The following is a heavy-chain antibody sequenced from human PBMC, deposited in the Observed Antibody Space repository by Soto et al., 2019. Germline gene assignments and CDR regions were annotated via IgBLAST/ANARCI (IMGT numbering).Heavy chain of an antibody. CDR2: ISGSGGTT. CDR1: GFTFSSYA. CDR3: ARDLLNCSGGSCYSGSDY. D-gene: IGHD2-15*01. V-gene: IGHV3-23*01. J-gene: IGHJ4*02. Sequence: EVQLLESGGGLVQPGGSLRLSCAASGFTFSSYAMSWVRQAPGKGLEWVSLISGSGGTTLYADSVKGRFTISRDNSKNTLYLQMISLRAEDAAVDYCARDLLNCSGGSCYSGSDYWGQGILVTVSS.